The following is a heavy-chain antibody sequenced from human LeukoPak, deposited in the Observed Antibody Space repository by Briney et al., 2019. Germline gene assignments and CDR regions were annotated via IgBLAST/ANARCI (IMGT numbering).Heavy chain of an antibody. CDR3: ARGQYSGSYPGVDY. CDR1: GYRFSNYW. V-gene: IGHV5-51*01. D-gene: IGHD1-26*01. Sequence: ESLKISCKASGYRFSNYWIAWVRQMPGKGLEWMAMVFPGDSDTRYSPSFQGQVTISADKSINTAYLQWSSLKASDTAMYYCARGQYSGSYPGVDYWGQGTLVTVSS. CDR2: VFPGDSDT. J-gene: IGHJ4*02.